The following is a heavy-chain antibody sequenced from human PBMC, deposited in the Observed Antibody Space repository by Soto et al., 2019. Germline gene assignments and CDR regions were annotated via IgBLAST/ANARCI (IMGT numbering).Heavy chain of an antibody. J-gene: IGHJ5*02. Sequence: TSXTLSLTCTVSGGAISSYYWSWIRQPPVKGLEWIGYIYYSGSTNYNPSLKSRVTISVDTSKNQFSLKLSSVTAADTAVYYCARPHGGSSGWDNWFDPWGQGTLVTVSS. D-gene: IGHD6-25*01. CDR1: GGAISSYY. CDR2: IYYSGST. CDR3: ARPHGGSSGWDNWFDP. V-gene: IGHV4-59*01.